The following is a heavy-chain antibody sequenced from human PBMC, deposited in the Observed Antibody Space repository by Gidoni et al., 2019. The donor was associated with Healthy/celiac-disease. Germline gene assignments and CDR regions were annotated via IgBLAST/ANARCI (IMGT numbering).Heavy chain of an antibody. CDR3: ARDGATMIVVDAFDI. CDR1: GGPISSYD. J-gene: IGHJ3*02. V-gene: IGHV4-4*07. D-gene: IGHD3-22*01. Sequence: QVQLQESGPGLVKPSETLSLPCPVSGGPISSYDWSWSRQPAGKGLEWIGRIYTSGSTNYNPSLKSRVTMSVDTSKNQFSRKLSSVTAADTAVYYCARDGATMIVVDAFDIWGQGTMVTVSS. CDR2: IYTSGST.